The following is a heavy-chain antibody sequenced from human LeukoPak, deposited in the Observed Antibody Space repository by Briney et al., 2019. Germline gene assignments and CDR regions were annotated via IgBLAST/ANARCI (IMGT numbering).Heavy chain of an antibody. CDR2: IIPIFGTA. V-gene: IGHV1-69*01. CDR1: GGTFSSYA. J-gene: IGHJ2*01. Sequence: SVKVSCKASGGTFSSYAISWVRQAPGQGLEWMGGIIPIFGTANYAQKFQGRVTITADESTSTAYMELSSLRSEDTAVYYCARDPLYCSYGPKPRYWYFDLWGRGTLVTVSS. CDR3: ARDPLYCSYGPKPRYWYFDL. D-gene: IGHD5-18*01.